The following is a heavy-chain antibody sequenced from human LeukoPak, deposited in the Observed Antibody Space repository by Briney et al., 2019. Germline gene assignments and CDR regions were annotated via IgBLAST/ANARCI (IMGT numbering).Heavy chain of an antibody. J-gene: IGHJ5*02. CDR3: ARDGCDSGFDP. V-gene: IGHV3-21*01. CDR2: ITTSSSYI. CDR1: GFTFSSYS. Sequence: GGSLRLSCAASGFTFSSYSMNWVRQAPGKGLEWVSSITTSSSYIYYADSVKGRFTISRDNAKNSLYLQMNSLRAEDTAVYYCARDGCDSGFDPWGQGTLVTVSS. D-gene: IGHD2-21*02.